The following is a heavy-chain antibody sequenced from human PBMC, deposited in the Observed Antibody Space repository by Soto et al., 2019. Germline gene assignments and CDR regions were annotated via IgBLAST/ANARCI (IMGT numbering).Heavy chain of an antibody. CDR3: AKSGGGYYDSSGYYYPYYFDY. V-gene: IGHV3-23*01. Sequence: GGSLRLSCAASGLTFSSYAMSWVRQAPGKGLEWVSAISGSGGSTYYADSVKGRFTISRDNSKNTLYLQMNSLRAEDTAVYYCAKSGGGYYDSSGYYYPYYFDYWGQGTLVTVSS. CDR2: ISGSGGST. D-gene: IGHD3-22*01. CDR1: GLTFSSYA. J-gene: IGHJ4*02.